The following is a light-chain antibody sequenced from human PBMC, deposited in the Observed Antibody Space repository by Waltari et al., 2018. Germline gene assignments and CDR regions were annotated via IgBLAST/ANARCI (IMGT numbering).Light chain of an antibody. CDR2: DAS. J-gene: IGKJ3*01. CDR1: QSVSSY. CDR3: QQRSNWPPGFT. V-gene: IGKV3-11*01. Sequence: EIVLTQSPATLSLSPGERATLSCRASQSVSSYLAWYQQKPGQAPRPLIYDASNSATGIPARFSGSGSGTDFTLTISSLAPEDFAVYYCQQRSNWPPGFTFGPGTKVDIK.